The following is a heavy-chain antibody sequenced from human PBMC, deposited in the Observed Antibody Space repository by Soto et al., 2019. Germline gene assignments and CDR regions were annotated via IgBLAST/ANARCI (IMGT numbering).Heavy chain of an antibody. D-gene: IGHD3-16*01. J-gene: IGHJ4*02. CDR2: IWNDGREK. CDR3: TRWGKFKEAEIHY. CDR1: GFAFSAYG. V-gene: IGHV3-33*01. Sequence: QVQLVESGGGVFQSWMSLRLSCAASGFAFSAYGMHWVRQTPGKGLEWLAVIWNDGREKYHADSVKGRFTISRDNSKNTLYLQMNSLRDEDTAVYYCTRWGKFKEAEIHYWGQGTLVTVSS.